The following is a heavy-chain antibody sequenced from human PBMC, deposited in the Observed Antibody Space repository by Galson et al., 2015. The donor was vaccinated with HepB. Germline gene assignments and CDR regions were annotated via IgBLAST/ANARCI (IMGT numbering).Heavy chain of an antibody. Sequence: QSGAEVKKPGASVKVSCKASGYTFTSYGISWVRQAPGQGLEWMGWISAYNGNTNYAQKLQGRVTMTTDTSTSTAYMELRSLRSDDTAVYYCARSGGGYYDFWSGYSGDDAFDIWGQGTMVTVSS. V-gene: IGHV1-18*01. CDR2: ISAYNGNT. J-gene: IGHJ3*02. CDR3: ARSGGGYYDFWSGYSGDDAFDI. D-gene: IGHD3-3*01. CDR1: GYTFTSYG.